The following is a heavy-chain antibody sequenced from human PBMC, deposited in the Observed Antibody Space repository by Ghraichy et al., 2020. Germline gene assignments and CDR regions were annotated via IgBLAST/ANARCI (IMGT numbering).Heavy chain of an antibody. CDR1: GGSISSSSYY. Sequence: SETLSLTCTVSGGSISSSSYYWGWIRQPPGKGLEWIGSIYYSGSTYYNPSLKSRVTISVDTSKNQFSLKLSSVTAADTAVYYCARHPSDRVVVIPEYFQHWGQGTLVTVSS. CDR2: IYYSGST. J-gene: IGHJ1*01. V-gene: IGHV4-39*01. CDR3: ARHPSDRVVVIPEYFQH. D-gene: IGHD3-22*01.